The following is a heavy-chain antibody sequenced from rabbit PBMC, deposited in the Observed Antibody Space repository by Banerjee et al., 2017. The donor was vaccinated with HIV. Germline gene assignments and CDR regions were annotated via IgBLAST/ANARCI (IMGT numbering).Heavy chain of an antibody. CDR2: TYGGSSGRT. D-gene: IGHD1-1*01. Sequence: QSLEESGGGLVQPEGSLTLSCKASGFSFSSGYDMCWVRQAPGQGLELIACTYGGSSGRTYYASWAKGRFSISGTSSTTVTLQMTSLTVADTATYFCARDRDSSTKYYFDLWGQGTLVTVS. J-gene: IGHJ4*01. CDR1: GFSFSSGYD. CDR3: ARDRDSSTKYYFDL. V-gene: IGHV1S40*01.